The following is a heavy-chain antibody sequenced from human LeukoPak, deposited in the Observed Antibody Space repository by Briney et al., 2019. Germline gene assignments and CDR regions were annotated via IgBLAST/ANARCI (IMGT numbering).Heavy chain of an antibody. D-gene: IGHD3-22*01. Sequence: GGSLRLSCAASGFTFDDYAMHWVRQARGEGREWVSCISWNSGSIGYADSVKGRFPLSRDNAKNSLYLQMNSLRAEGTALYYCAKDVLQNYYASTPGAMDVWGQGTTVTVSS. J-gene: IGHJ6*02. CDR1: GFTFDDYA. CDR3: AKDVLQNYYASTPGAMDV. CDR2: ISWNSGSI. V-gene: IGHV3-9*01.